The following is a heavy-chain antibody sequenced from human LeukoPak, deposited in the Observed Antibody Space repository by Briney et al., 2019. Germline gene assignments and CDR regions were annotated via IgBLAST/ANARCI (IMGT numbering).Heavy chain of an antibody. D-gene: IGHD2-8*01. CDR1: GGSISSSSYY. Sequence: SETLSLTRTVSGGSISSSSYYWGWIRQPPGKGLEWIGSIYYSGSTYYNPSLKSRVTISVDTSKNQFSLKLSSVTAADTAVYYCARGPRMVYAFSWGQGTLVTVSS. J-gene: IGHJ5*02. CDR3: ARGPRMVYAFS. CDR2: IYYSGST. V-gene: IGHV4-39*07.